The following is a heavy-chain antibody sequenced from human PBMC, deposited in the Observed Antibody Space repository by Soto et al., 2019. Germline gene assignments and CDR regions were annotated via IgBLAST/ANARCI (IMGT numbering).Heavy chain of an antibody. J-gene: IGHJ6*02. V-gene: IGHV1-2*02. CDR1: GYTFTGYY. CDR2: INPNSGGT. Sequence: ASVKVSCKASGYTFTGYYMHWVRQAPGQGLEWMGWINPNSGGTNYAQKLQGRVTMTTDTSTSTAYMELRSLRSDDTAVYYCARDSGYGDYEAFVDVWGQGTTVTVSS. CDR3: ARDSGYGDYEAFVDV. D-gene: IGHD4-17*01.